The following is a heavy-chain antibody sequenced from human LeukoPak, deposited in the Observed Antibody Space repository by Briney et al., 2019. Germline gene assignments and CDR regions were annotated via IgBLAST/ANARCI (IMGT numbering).Heavy chain of an antibody. CDR1: GFTFSSYS. CDR3: ARGFLWEYQRPDDY. D-gene: IGHD2-2*01. Sequence: GGSLRLSCAASGFTFSSYSMNWVRQAPGKGLEWVSSISSSSSYIYYADSVKGRFTISRDNAKNSLYLQMNSLRAEDTAVYYCARGFLWEYQRPDDYWGQGTLVTVSS. CDR2: ISSSSSYI. V-gene: IGHV3-21*01. J-gene: IGHJ4*02.